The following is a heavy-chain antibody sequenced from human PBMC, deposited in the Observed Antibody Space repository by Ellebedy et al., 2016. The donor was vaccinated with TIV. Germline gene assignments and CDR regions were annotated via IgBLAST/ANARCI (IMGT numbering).Heavy chain of an antibody. V-gene: IGHV1-2*02. CDR1: VYSFIGYY. J-gene: IGHJ4*02. CDR2: INPNTGGT. D-gene: IGHD2-2*02. CDR3: ARDPGYCKSTSCYNLDFFDF. Sequence: ASVKVSCQASVYSFIGYYLHWVRQARGQGFEWMGWINPNTGGTDYAQKFQDRVKMTRDTSLTTAYMELSSLRPDDGAVYFCARDPGYCKSTSCYNLDFFDFWGQGTLVTVSS.